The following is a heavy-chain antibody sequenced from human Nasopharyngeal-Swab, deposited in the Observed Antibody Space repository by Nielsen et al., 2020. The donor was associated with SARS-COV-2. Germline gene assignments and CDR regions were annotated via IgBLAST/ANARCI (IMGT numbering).Heavy chain of an antibody. CDR2: INPEATEK. J-gene: IGHJ3*01. Sequence: GGSLRLSCVASDLSRSMSQSWMTWVRQVAGRGLEWVATINPEATEKQYVDSVTGRFTISRENAKKSLFREMNSLRGEDMAVYYCSGDNGILLTVKQGDPFDLWGRGTKVTVSS. CDR1: DLSRSMSQSW. V-gene: IGHV3-7*05. CDR3: SGDNGILLTVKQGDPFDL. D-gene: IGHD2/OR15-2a*01.